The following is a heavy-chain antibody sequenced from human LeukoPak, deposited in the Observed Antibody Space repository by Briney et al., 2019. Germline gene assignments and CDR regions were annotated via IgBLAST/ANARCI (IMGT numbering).Heavy chain of an antibody. CDR3: ARLSSGSYD. V-gene: IGHV1-2*02. Sequence: AASVKVSCKASGYTFTGYYMHWVRQAPGQGFEWMGWINPNSGGTNYAQKFQGRITMTRDTSISTAYMELSRLRSDDTAVYYCARLSSGSYDWGQGTLVTVSS. CDR2: INPNSGGT. D-gene: IGHD1-26*01. J-gene: IGHJ4*02. CDR1: GYTFTGYY.